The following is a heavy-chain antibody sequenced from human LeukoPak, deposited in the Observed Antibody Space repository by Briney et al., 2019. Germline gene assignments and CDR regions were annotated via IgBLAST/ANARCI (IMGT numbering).Heavy chain of an antibody. D-gene: IGHD1-1*01. CDR2: IRYDGTNK. Sequence: GGSLRLSCAASGFTFSSYGMHWVRQAPGEGLEWVAFIRYDGTNKYYTDSVKGRFTISRDNSKKTLYPQMNSLRAEDTAVYYCAKDLGTRSVHDGFDIWGQGTMVTVSS. J-gene: IGHJ3*02. CDR1: GFTFSSYG. V-gene: IGHV3-30*02. CDR3: AKDLGTRSVHDGFDI.